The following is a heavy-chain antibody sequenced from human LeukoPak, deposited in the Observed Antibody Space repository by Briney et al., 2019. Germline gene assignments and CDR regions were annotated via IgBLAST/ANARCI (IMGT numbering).Heavy chain of an antibody. D-gene: IGHD4-17*01. J-gene: IGHJ4*02. V-gene: IGHV3-66*01. CDR1: GFTVTRKY. Sequence: GGSLRLSCAASGFTVTRKYMTWVRQAPGKGLEWVSHIYSAGNTYYADSVRGRFTISRDNSKNTLYLQLNSLRAEDTAVYYCASRDSGDYPYSDYSGQGTLVTVSS. CDR2: IYSAGNT. CDR3: ASRDSGDYPYSDY.